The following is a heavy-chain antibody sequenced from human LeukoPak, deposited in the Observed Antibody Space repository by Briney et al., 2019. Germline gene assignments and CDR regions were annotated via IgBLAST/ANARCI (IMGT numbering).Heavy chain of an antibody. Sequence: SETLSLTCTVSGGSISSYYWSWIRQPAGKGLEWIGRIYTSGSTNYNPSLKSRVTMSVDTSKNQFSLKLSSVTAADTAVYYCARGSNRLLWFGELFDWGQGTLVTVSS. J-gene: IGHJ4*02. D-gene: IGHD3-10*01. CDR2: IYTSGST. CDR1: GGSISSYY. CDR3: ARGSNRLLWFGELFD. V-gene: IGHV4-4*07.